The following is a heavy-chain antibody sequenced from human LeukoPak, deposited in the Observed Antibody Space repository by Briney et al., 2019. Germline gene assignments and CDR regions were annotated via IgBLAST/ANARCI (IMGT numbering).Heavy chain of an antibody. CDR2: ISSSGSGVNT. V-gene: IGHV3-23*01. D-gene: IGHD1-26*01. J-gene: IGHJ2*01. Sequence: GGSLRLSGAASGVTFSSFAMSWARQTPGKRLEWVSGISSSGSGVNTCYADSVKGRCTMSRDSSKITLFLHMNTLRAEDTAIYYCAKDRTVGASYWYFDLWGRGTLVAVSS. CDR3: AKDRTVGASYWYFDL. CDR1: GVTFSSFA.